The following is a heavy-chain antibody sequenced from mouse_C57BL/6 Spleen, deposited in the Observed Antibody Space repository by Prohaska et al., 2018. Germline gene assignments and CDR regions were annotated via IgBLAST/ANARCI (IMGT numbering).Heavy chain of an antibody. CDR2: INPNNGGT. D-gene: IGHD2-3*01. J-gene: IGHJ1*03. CDR3: ARWLLSGFDV. Sequence: VKQSHGKSLEWIGDINPNNGGTIYNQKFKGKATLTVDKSSSTAYMELRSLTSEDTAVYYCARWLLSGFDVWGTGTTVTVSS. V-gene: IGHV1-18*01.